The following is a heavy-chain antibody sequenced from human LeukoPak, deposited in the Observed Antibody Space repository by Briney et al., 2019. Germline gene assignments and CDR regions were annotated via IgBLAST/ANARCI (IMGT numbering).Heavy chain of an antibody. Sequence: PGGSLRLSCAASGFTFSSYAMSSVRQAPGRGLGWVSAISGSGGSTYYADSVKGRFTISRDNSKNTLYLQMNSLRAEDTAVYYCAKGPGTVAYWYFDLWGRGTLVTVSS. V-gene: IGHV3-23*01. D-gene: IGHD4-17*01. J-gene: IGHJ2*01. CDR3: AKGPGTVAYWYFDL. CDR1: GFTFSSYA. CDR2: ISGSGGST.